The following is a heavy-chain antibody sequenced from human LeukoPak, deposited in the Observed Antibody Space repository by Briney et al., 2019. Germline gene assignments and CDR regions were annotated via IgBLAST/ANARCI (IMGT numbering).Heavy chain of an antibody. J-gene: IGHJ4*02. V-gene: IGHV3-7*01. D-gene: IGHD3-10*01. Sequence: GGSLRLSCAASGFTFSTYSMNWVRQAPGKGLEWVANIKQDGSEKYYVDSVKGRFTISRDNAKNSLYLQMNSLRAEDTAVYYCARAFSASYYGSGSYWYYWGQGTLVTVSS. CDR3: ARAFSASYYGSGSYWYY. CDR1: GFTFSTYS. CDR2: IKQDGSEK.